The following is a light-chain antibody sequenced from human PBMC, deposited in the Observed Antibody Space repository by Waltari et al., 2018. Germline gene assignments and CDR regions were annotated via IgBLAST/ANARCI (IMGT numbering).Light chain of an antibody. CDR1: QSVGTS. CDR3: QHYVRLPAT. Sequence: EVVLTQSPGTLSLSPGERATLACRASQSVGTSLAWYQQKPGQAPRLLIYGASRRATGIPDRFSGSGSGTDFSLTISRLVPEDFAVYYCQHYVRLPATFGQGTKVEI. V-gene: IGKV3-20*01. J-gene: IGKJ1*01. CDR2: GAS.